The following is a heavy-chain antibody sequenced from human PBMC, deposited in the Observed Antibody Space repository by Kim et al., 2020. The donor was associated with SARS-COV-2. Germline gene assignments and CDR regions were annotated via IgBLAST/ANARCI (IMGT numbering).Heavy chain of an antibody. V-gene: IGHV5-51*01. Sequence: TRNSPSLQGQVTISADKSISTAYLQWSILKASDTAMYYCARHAQASNACDIWGQGTMVTVSS. J-gene: IGHJ3*02. CDR2: T. CDR3: ARHAQASNACDI.